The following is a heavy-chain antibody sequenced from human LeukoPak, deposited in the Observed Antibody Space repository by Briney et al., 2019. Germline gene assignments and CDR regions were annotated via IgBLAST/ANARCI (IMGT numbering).Heavy chain of an antibody. CDR1: GYTFTSYG. D-gene: IGHD2-2*01. CDR2: ISAYNGNT. J-gene: IGHJ5*02. V-gene: IGHV1-18*01. Sequence: ASVKVSCKASGYTFTSYGISRVRQAPGQGLEWMGWISAYNGNTNYAQKLQGRVTMTTDTSTSTAYMELRSLRSDDTAVYYCARGGFLGYCSSTSCPPNWFDPWGQGTLVTVSS. CDR3: ARGGFLGYCSSTSCPPNWFDP.